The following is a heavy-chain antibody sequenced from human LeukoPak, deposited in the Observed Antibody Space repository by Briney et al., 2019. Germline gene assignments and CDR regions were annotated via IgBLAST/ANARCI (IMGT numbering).Heavy chain of an antibody. CDR1: GFTFSSYA. D-gene: IGHD3-16*01. V-gene: IGHV3-64*01. CDR2: ISSNGGST. CDR3: ARDYDYASDY. J-gene: IGHJ4*02. Sequence: GGSLRLSCAVSGFTFSSYAMHWVRQAPGKGLEYVSAISSNGGSTYYANSVKGRFTISRDKSKNTLYLQMGSLRAEDMAVYYCARDYDYASDYWGQGTLVTVSS.